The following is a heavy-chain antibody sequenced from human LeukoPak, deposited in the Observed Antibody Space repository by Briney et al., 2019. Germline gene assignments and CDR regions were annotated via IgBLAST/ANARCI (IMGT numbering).Heavy chain of an antibody. CDR1: GGSISSGGYY. CDR3: ARDRYYGSGSYDY. D-gene: IGHD3-10*01. V-gene: IGHV4-31*03. J-gene: IGHJ4*02. Sequence: SETLSLTCTVSGGSISSGGYYWSWIRQHPGKGLEWIGYIYYSGSTYYNPSLKSRVTISVDTSKNQFSLKLSSVTAADTAAYYCARDRYYGSGSYDYWGQGTLVTVSS. CDR2: IYYSGST.